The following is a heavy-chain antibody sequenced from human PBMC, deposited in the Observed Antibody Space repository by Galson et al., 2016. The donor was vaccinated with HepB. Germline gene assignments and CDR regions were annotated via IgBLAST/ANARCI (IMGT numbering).Heavy chain of an antibody. J-gene: IGHJ5*02. V-gene: IGHV1-8*01. CDR2: MNPDSGNT. Sequence: SVKVSCKASGYRFRDYDVSWVRQAPGQGLEWMGWMNPDSGNTGYAQRLRGRIDMTSDASINTAYLELHSLRSEDTAVYYCARDLAGDRSALFNAWGQGTLVAVSS. CDR3: ARDLAGDRSALFNA. D-gene: IGHD2-21*02. CDR1: GYRFRDYD.